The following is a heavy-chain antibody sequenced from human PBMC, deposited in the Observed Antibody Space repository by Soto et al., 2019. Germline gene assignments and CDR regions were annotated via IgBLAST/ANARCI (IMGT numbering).Heavy chain of an antibody. D-gene: IGHD6-13*01. CDR1: GYTFTGYY. Sequence: ASVKVSCKASGYTFTGYYMHWVRQAPGQGLEWMGWINPNSGGTNYAQKFQGWVTMTRDTSISTAYMELSRLRSDDTAVYYCARGEAAAGNSSTSSYYYYMDVWGKGTTVTVSS. J-gene: IGHJ6*03. CDR3: ARGEAAAGNSSTSSYYYYMDV. V-gene: IGHV1-2*04. CDR2: INPNSGGT.